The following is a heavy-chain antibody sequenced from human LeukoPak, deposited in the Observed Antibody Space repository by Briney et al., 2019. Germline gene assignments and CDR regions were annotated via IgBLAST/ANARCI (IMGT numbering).Heavy chain of an antibody. V-gene: IGHV3-53*01. CDR1: GFTVSSNY. Sequence: GGSLRLSCAASGFTVSSNYMSWVRQAPGKGLEWVSVIYSGGSTYYADSVKGRFTISRDNSKSTLYLQMNSLRAEDTAVYYCARAIVFDAFDIWGQGTMVTVSS. J-gene: IGHJ3*02. D-gene: IGHD3-16*02. CDR2: IYSGGST. CDR3: ARAIVFDAFDI.